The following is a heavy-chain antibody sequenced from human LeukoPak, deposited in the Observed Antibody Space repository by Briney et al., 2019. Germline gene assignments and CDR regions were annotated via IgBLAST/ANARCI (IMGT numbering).Heavy chain of an antibody. V-gene: IGHV3-23*01. J-gene: IGHJ4*02. CDR2: ISDSGGST. Sequence: AGGSLRLSCAASGFTFSNYAMSWVRQAPGKGLEWVSAISDSGGSTYYADSVKGRFTISRDNSKNTLYLQMNSLGAEDTAVYYCAKDLVVVGYYFDFWGRGALVTVSS. CDR3: AKDLVVVGYYFDF. CDR1: GFTFSNYA. D-gene: IGHD3-22*01.